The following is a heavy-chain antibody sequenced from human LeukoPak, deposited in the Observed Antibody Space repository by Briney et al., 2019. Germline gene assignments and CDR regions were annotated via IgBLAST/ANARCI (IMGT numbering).Heavy chain of an antibody. D-gene: IGHD6-19*01. CDR2: INTNTGNP. CDR3: ARRVAVAGTGAFDI. Sequence: GASVKASCKASGYTFTSYAMNWVRQAPGQGLEWMGWINTNTGNPTYAQGFTGRFVFSLDTSVSTAYLQISSLKAEDTAVHYCARRVAVAGTGAFDIWGQGTMVTVSS. CDR1: GYTFTSYA. J-gene: IGHJ3*02. V-gene: IGHV7-4-1*02.